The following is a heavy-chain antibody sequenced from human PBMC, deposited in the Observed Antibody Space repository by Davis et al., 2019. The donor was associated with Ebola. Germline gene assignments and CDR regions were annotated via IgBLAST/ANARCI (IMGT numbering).Heavy chain of an antibody. D-gene: IGHD1-26*01. J-gene: IGHJ3*02. CDR1: GYTFTSYV. CDR2: INAGNGNT. V-gene: IGHV1-3*01. Sequence: ASVKVSCKASGYTFTSYVIHWVRQAPGQRLEWLGWINAGNGNTKYSQKFQARVTITRDTSAGTAYMELRSLRSDDTAVYFCARTSIVGTTTTASDIWGQGTMVTVSS. CDR3: ARTSIVGTTTTASDI.